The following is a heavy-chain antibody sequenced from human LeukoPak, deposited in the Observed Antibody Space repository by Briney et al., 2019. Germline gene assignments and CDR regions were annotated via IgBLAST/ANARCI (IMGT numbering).Heavy chain of an antibody. CDR1: GFTFSSYS. D-gene: IGHD3-10*01. J-gene: IGHJ4*02. CDR2: ISSSSSYI. Sequence: PGGSLRLSCAASGFTFSSYSMNWVRQAPGKGLEWVSSISSSSSYIYYADSVKGRFTISRDNAKNSLYLQMNSLRAEDRAVYYCARGGLLWFGELSPYYFDYWGQGTLVTVSS. CDR3: ARGGLLWFGELSPYYFDY. V-gene: IGHV3-21*01.